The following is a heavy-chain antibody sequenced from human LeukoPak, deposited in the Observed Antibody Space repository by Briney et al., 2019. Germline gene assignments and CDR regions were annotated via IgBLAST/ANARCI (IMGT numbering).Heavy chain of an antibody. CDR1: GFTFGSYA. CDR2: ISYDGSNK. Sequence: GGSLRLSCAASGFTFGSYAMHWVRQAPGKGLEWVAVISYDGSNKYYADSVKGRFTISRDNSKNTLYLQMNSLRAEDTAVYYCARDIVRNDIVVVPAAPDYWGQGTLVTVSS. CDR3: ARDIVRNDIVVVPAAPDY. D-gene: IGHD2-2*01. J-gene: IGHJ4*02. V-gene: IGHV3-30-3*01.